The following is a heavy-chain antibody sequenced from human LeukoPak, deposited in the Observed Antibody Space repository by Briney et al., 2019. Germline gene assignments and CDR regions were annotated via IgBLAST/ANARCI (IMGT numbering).Heavy chain of an antibody. V-gene: IGHV4-34*01. CDR1: GGSFSGYY. CDR2: INHSGST. Sequence: NPSETLSLTCAVYGGSFSGYYWSWIRQPPGKGLEWIGEINHSGSTNYNPSLKSRVTISVDTSKNQFSLKLSSVTAADTAVYYCARGLLAGPDYWGQGTPVTVSS. J-gene: IGHJ4*02. CDR3: ARGLLAGPDY. D-gene: IGHD2-15*01.